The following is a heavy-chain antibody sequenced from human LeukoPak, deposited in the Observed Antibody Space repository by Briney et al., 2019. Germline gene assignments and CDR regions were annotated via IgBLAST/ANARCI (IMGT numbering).Heavy chain of an antibody. D-gene: IGHD4-17*01. CDR1: GFTFSDYY. Sequence: PGGSLRLSCAASGFTFSDYYMSWIRQAPGKGLEWVSYISSSGSTIYYADSVKGRFTISRDNAKNSLCLQMNSLRAEDTAVYYCARAKDYGDYYYYYMDVWGKGTTVTISS. V-gene: IGHV3-11*01. CDR3: ARAKDYGDYYYYYMDV. CDR2: ISSSGSTI. J-gene: IGHJ6*03.